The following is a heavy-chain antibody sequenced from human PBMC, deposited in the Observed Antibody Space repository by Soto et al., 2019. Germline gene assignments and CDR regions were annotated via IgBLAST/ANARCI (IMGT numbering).Heavy chain of an antibody. J-gene: IGHJ4*02. Sequence: SYAMSWVRQAPGKGLEWVSAISGSGGSTYYADSVKGRFTISRDNSKNTLYLQMNSLRAEDTAVYYCAKEDIVATINDYWGQGTLVTVSS. CDR1: SYA. CDR3: AKEDIVATINDY. V-gene: IGHV3-23*01. D-gene: IGHD5-12*01. CDR2: ISGSGGST.